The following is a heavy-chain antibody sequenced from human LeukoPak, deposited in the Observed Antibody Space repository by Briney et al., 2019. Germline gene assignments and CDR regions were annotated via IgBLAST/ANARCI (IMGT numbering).Heavy chain of an antibody. J-gene: IGHJ4*02. Sequence: PSETLSLTCSVSGGSILDYYWSWIRHSPGKGLEWLGYVYYSGSTNYNPSLKGRVTMSVETSRMQVSLQLKSVTTADTAVYYCARDHPGPVGYWGQGTLVTVSS. CDR2: VYYSGST. CDR3: ARDHPGPVGY. CDR1: GGSILDYY. D-gene: IGHD4-23*01. V-gene: IGHV4-59*01.